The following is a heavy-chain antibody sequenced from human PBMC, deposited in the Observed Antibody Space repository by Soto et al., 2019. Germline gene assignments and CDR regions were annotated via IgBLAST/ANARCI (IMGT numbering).Heavy chain of an antibody. J-gene: IGHJ4*02. CDR2: INPNSGGT. V-gene: IGHV1-2*04. D-gene: IGHD3-10*01. Sequence: GASVKVSCKASGGTFSSYAISWVRQAPGQGLEWMGWINPNSGGTNYAQKFQGWVTMTRDTSISTAYMELSRLRSDDTAVYYCARYGSGSYYAYWGQGTLVTVSS. CDR3: ARYGSGSYYAY. CDR1: GGTFSSYA.